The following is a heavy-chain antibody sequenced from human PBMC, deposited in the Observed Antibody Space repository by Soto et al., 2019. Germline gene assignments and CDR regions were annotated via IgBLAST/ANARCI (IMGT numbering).Heavy chain of an antibody. CDR1: GFTFSSYG. J-gene: IGHJ6*03. Sequence: GSLRLSCAASGFTFSSYGMHWVRQAPGKGLEWVAVIWYDGSNKYYADSVKGRFTISRDNSKNTLYLQMNSLRAEDTAVYYCARVAGPDYYYYYYMDVWGKGTTVTVSS. CDR2: IWYDGSNK. V-gene: IGHV3-33*01. CDR3: ARVAGPDYYYYYYMDV.